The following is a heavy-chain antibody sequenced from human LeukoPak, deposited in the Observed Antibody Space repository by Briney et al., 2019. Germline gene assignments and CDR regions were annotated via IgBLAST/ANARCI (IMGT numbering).Heavy chain of an antibody. V-gene: IGHV1-69*04. J-gene: IGHJ4*02. CDR1: GGTFSSYA. CDR2: IIPILGIA. CDR3: AREYILPEYCGGDCRPLDY. D-gene: IGHD2-21*02. Sequence: GASVKVSCKASGGTFSSYAISWVRQAPGPGLEWMGRIIPILGIANYSQKFQGRVTTTADKSTSPAYMELSSLRSEDTAVYYCAREYILPEYCGGDCRPLDYWGQGTLVTVSS.